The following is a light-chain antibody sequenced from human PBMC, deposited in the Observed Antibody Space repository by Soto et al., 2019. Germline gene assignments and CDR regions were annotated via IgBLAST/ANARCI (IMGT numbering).Light chain of an antibody. Sequence: LALTQSPAILALSPGDRATLSCRATLRLSSSYFAWYQQKPGQAPRLLICGASSRAAGIPDRFTGSGSGTEFTLTISRLEPEDFAVYFCQQHRTFGQGTKVDIK. V-gene: IGKV3-20*01. CDR1: LRLSSSY. J-gene: IGKJ1*01. CDR3: QQHRT. CDR2: GAS.